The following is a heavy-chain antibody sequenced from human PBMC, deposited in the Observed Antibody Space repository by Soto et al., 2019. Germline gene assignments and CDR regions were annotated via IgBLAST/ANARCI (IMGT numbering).Heavy chain of an antibody. Sequence: PSETLSLTCAVSGGSISSSNWWSWVRQPPGKGLEWIGEIYHSGSTNYNPSLKSRVTISVDKSKNQFSLKLSSVTAADTAVYYCASDRGSSSSSQSYFDYWGQGTLVTVSS. CDR3: ASDRGSSSSSQSYFDY. V-gene: IGHV4-4*02. D-gene: IGHD6-6*01. CDR1: GGSISSSNW. CDR2: IYHSGST. J-gene: IGHJ4*02.